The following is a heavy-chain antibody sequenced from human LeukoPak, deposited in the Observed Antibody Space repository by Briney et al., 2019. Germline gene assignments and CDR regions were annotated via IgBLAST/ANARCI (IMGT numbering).Heavy chain of an antibody. CDR2: ISFDGANK. CDR3: ARGRAGIAAAGFDY. CDR1: GFTFSMSS. J-gene: IGHJ4*02. V-gene: IGHV3-30*04. D-gene: IGHD6-13*01. Sequence: GGSLRLSCATSGFTFSMSSMHWVRLAPGKGLEWLAGISFDGANKFSGDSVKGRFSISRDNSKNTLYLHMNSLGLDDTAVYFCARGRAGIAAAGFDYWGQGTLVTVSS.